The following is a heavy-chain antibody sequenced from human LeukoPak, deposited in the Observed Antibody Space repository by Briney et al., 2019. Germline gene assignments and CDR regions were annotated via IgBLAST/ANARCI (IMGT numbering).Heavy chain of an antibody. V-gene: IGHV3-30*18. J-gene: IGHJ1*01. CDR1: GFTFSSYG. Sequence: GESLRLSCAASGFTFSSYGMHWVRQAPGKGLEWVAVISYDGSNKYYADSVKGRFTISRDNSKNTLYLQMNSLRAEDTAVYYCAKDTRSYFQHWGQGTLVTVSS. CDR3: AKDTRSYFQH. CDR2: ISYDGSNK.